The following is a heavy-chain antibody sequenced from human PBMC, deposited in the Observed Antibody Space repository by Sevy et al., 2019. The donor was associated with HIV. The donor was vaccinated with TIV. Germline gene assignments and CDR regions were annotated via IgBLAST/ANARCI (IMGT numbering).Heavy chain of an antibody. CDR3: ARDEYCSGGSCYADAFDI. J-gene: IGHJ3*02. CDR2: LSSSSSTI. Sequence: GGSLRLSCAASGFTFSSYSMNWVRQAPEKGLEWVSCLSSSSSTIYYADSVKGRFTISRDNAKNSLYLQMNSLRDEDTAVYYCARDEYCSGGSCYADAFDIWGQGTMVTVSS. CDR1: GFTFSSYS. D-gene: IGHD2-15*01. V-gene: IGHV3-48*02.